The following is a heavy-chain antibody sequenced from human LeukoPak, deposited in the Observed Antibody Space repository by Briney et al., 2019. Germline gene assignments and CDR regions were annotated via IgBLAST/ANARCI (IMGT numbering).Heavy chain of an antibody. CDR1: GGSFSGYY. Sequence: NPSETLSLTCAVYGGSFSGYYWSWLRQPPGKGLEWIGEINHSGSTNYNPSLKSRVTISVDTSKNQFSLKLSSVTAADTAVYYCARGSTRYDYVWGSYRFAFDYWGQGTLVTVSS. CDR3: ARGSTRYDYVWGSYRFAFDY. J-gene: IGHJ4*02. V-gene: IGHV4-34*01. D-gene: IGHD3-16*02. CDR2: INHSGST.